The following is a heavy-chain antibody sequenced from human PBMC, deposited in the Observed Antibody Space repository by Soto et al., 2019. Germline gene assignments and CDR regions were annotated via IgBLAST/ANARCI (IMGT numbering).Heavy chain of an antibody. CDR2: ISGSGGST. V-gene: IGHV3-23*01. D-gene: IGHD1-7*01. Sequence: PGGSLRLSCAASGFTFSSYAMSWVRQAPGKGLEWVSAISGSGGSTYYADSVKGRFTISRDNSKNTLYLQMNSLRAEDTAVYYCASHRQLPNYYYYGMDVWGQGTTVTVSS. J-gene: IGHJ6*02. CDR1: GFTFSSYA. CDR3: ASHRQLPNYYYYGMDV.